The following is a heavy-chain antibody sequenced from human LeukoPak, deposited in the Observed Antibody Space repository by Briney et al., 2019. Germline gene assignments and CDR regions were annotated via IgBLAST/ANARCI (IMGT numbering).Heavy chain of an antibody. CDR1: GYTFTSYD. CDR2: MNPNSGNT. J-gene: IGHJ5*02. CDR3: ARGHRRANWFDP. V-gene: IGHV1-8*01. Sequence: ASVKVSCKASGYTFTSYDINWVRQATGQGLECMGWMNPNSGNTGYAQKFQGRVTMTRNTSISTAYMELSSLRSEDTAVYYCARGHRRANWFDPWGQGTLVTVSS.